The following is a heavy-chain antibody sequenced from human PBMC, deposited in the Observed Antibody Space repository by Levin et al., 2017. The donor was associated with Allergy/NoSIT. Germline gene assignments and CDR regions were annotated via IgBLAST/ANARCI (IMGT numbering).Heavy chain of an antibody. V-gene: IGHV3-48*03. CDR1: GFTFSDYE. CDR3: ARRLRRGDYYYGMDV. CDR2: ISRSGSAT. Sequence: PGGPLRLSCAASGFTFSDYEMNWVRQAPGTGLEGVSYISRSGSATYYADPVKGRFTMSRDNAKNSLYLQMNSLRAEDTAVYYCARRLRRGDYYYGMDVWGQGTTVTVSS. J-gene: IGHJ6*02.